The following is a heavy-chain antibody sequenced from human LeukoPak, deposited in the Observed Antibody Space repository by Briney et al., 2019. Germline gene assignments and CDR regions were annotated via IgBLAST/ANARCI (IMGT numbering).Heavy chain of an antibody. CDR2: IDSYGSGT. CDR1: GFRFSSYW. J-gene: IGHJ4*02. V-gene: IGHV3-74*01. D-gene: IGHD4-17*01. CDR3: VRDGDGDYPVDS. Sequence: PGGSLRLSCAASGFRFSSYWMHWVRQAPGKGLVWVSRIDSYGSGTTYADSVKGRFTISRDNAKNTLYLQMNSLSAEDTATYYCVRDGDGDYPVDSWGQGTLVTVSS.